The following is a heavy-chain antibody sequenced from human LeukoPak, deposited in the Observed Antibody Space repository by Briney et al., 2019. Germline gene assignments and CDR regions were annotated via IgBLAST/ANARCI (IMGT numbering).Heavy chain of an antibody. CDR2: ISWNSGSI. CDR3: AKGNVVVVAATAFDI. J-gene: IGHJ3*02. Sequence: GRSLRLYCAASGFTFDDYAMHWVRQAPGKGLEWVSGISWNSGSIGYADSVKGRFTISRDNAKNSLYLQMNSLRAEDTALYYCAKGNVVVVAATAFDIWGQGTMVTVSS. V-gene: IGHV3-9*01. D-gene: IGHD2-15*01. CDR1: GFTFDDYA.